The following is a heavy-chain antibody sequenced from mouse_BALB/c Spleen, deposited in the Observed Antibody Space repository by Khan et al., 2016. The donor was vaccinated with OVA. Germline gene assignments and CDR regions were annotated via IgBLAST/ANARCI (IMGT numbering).Heavy chain of an antibody. CDR2: ISYSGST. J-gene: IGHJ2*01. CDR3: ARSIMAN. Sequence: VQLKESGPGLVKPSQSLSLTCTVTGYSITSDYAWNWIRQFPGNKLEWMGYISYSGSTSYNPSLKSRISITRDTSKNQFFLQLNSVPTEDTATYYCARSIMANWGQGTTLTVSS. CDR1: GYSITSDYA. V-gene: IGHV3-2*02.